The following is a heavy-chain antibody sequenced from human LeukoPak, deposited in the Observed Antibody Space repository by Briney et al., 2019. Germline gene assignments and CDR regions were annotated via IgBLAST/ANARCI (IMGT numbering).Heavy chain of an antibody. CDR3: AEFGITLIGGV. J-gene: IGHJ6*04. Sequence: PGGSLILSCAVPGFTFSNYEMNWGPRAPGKGLERVSYISSSGSTIYYADSGKGRFTISREHGKNSLYLQVNSLRAEDTAVYYCAEFGITLIGGVWGKGTTVTISS. V-gene: IGHV3-48*03. CDR2: ISSSGSTI. D-gene: IGHD3-10*02. CDR1: GFTFSNYE.